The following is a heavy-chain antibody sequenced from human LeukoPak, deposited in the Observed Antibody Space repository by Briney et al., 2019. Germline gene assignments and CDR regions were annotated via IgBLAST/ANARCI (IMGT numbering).Heavy chain of an antibody. CDR2: MNPNSGNT. Sequence: GASVKVSCKASGYTFTSYGISWVRQAPGQGLEWMGWMNPNSGNTGYAQKFQGRVTITRNTSISTAYMELSSLRSEDTAVYYCARVPREVIIPLYYYYMDVWGKGTTVTVSS. V-gene: IGHV1-8*03. CDR3: ARVPREVIIPLYYYYMDV. J-gene: IGHJ6*03. CDR1: GYTFTSYG. D-gene: IGHD3-3*01.